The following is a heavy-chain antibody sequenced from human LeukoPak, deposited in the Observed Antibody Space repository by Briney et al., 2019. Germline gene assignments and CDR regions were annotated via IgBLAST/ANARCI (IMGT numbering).Heavy chain of an antibody. CDR1: GYTFTGYY. CDR3: ARDAGAAAGSYYFDY. J-gene: IGHJ4*02. Sequence: VASVKVSCKASGYTFTGYYMHWVRQAPGQGLEWMGIINPSGGSTSYAQKFQGRVTMTRDMSTSTVYMELSSLRSEDTAVYYCARDAGAAAGSYYFDYWGQGTLVTVSS. D-gene: IGHD6-13*01. V-gene: IGHV1-46*01. CDR2: INPSGGST.